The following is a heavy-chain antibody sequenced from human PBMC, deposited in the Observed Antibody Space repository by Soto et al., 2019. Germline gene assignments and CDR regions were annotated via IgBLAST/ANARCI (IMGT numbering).Heavy chain of an antibody. J-gene: IGHJ6*02. D-gene: IGHD3-3*01. Sequence: QVQLVQSGAEVKKPGASVKVSCKASGYTFTSYGISWVRQAPGQGLEWMGWISAYNGNTNYAQKLQGRVTMTTDTYTSTGYMELRSLRSDDPAVYYCARVDHLHYDFWSSYYSVRGDNGMDVWGQGTTVTVSS. CDR3: ARVDHLHYDFWSSYYSVRGDNGMDV. CDR1: GYTFTSYG. CDR2: ISAYNGNT. V-gene: IGHV1-18*01.